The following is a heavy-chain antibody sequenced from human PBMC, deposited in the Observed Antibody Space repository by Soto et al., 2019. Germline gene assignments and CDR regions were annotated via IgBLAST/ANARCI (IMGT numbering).Heavy chain of an antibody. CDR3: ATLGDYDGSESYKEGNSYYDCGMDV. CDR1: GFTFSSYG. V-gene: IGHV3-30*03. CDR2: ISYDGSNK. D-gene: IGHD3-10*01. J-gene: IGHJ6*02. Sequence: QVQLLESGGGVVQPGRSLRLSCAASGFTFSSYGMHWVRQAPGKGLEGVAVISYDGSNKYYADSVKGRFTISRDNSKNTLYLHMNSLRAEDTAVYYCATLGDYDGSESYKEGNSYYDCGMDVWGQGTTVTVSS.